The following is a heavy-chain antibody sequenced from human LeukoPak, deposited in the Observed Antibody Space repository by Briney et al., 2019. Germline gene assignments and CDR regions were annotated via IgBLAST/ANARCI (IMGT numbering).Heavy chain of an antibody. CDR3: ARDSGYNAFDY. V-gene: IGHV3-7*05. CDR2: INQDGSAK. D-gene: IGHD5-12*01. Sequence: PGGSLRLSCADSGFLSSNSCVAWVRQAPGRGLEWLANINQDGSAKTCVDSVKGRFTISRDNAKNSLYLQMNSLRAEDTAMYYCARDSGYNAFDYWGQGTLVTVSS. J-gene: IGHJ4*02. CDR1: GFLSSNSC.